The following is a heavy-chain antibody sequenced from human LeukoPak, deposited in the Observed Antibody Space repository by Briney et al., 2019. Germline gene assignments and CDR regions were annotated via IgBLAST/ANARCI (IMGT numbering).Heavy chain of an antibody. J-gene: IGHJ4*02. V-gene: IGHV3-74*01. D-gene: IGHD3-10*02. CDR1: GFTFSSYW. Sequence: GGSLRLSCAASGFTFSSYWMHWVRQAPGKGLVWVSRINSDGSSTSYADSVKGRFTISRDNAKNTLYLQMNSLRAEDTALYYCAKDVRGYNRPVDYWGQGTLVTVSS. CDR3: AKDVRGYNRPVDY. CDR2: INSDGSST.